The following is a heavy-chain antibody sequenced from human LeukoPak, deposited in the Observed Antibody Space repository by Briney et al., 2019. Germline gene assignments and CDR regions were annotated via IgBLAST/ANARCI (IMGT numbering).Heavy chain of an antibody. D-gene: IGHD4-11*01. CDR2: INPNSGGT. CDR1: GYTXTGYY. J-gene: IGHJ4*02. CDR3: ATNRGTTVTTCFLDY. Sequence: ASVKVSCKASGYTXTGYYMHWVRQAPGQGLESMGWINPNSGGTNYAQKFQGRVTMTRDTSISTAYMELSRLRSDDTAVYYCATNRGTTVTTCFLDYWGQGTLVTVSS. V-gene: IGHV1-2*02.